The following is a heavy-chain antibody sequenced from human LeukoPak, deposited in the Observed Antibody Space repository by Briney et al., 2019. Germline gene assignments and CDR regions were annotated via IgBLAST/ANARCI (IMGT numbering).Heavy chain of an antibody. CDR2: INTYNGNT. V-gene: IGHV1-18*01. J-gene: IGHJ4*02. Sequence: ASVKVSCKASGYTFTNYGISWVRQAPGQGLEWMGWINTYNGNTNYAQKFQGRVTMTTDTSTSTAYMELRSLRSDDTAVYYCARVGLDHYYYSSGYVGTLDYWGQGTLVTVSS. D-gene: IGHD3-22*01. CDR3: ARVGLDHYYYSSGYVGTLDY. CDR1: GYTFTNYG.